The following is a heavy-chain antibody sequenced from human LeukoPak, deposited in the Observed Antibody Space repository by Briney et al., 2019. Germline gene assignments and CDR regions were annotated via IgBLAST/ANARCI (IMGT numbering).Heavy chain of an antibody. CDR2: ISTNKGNT. CDR3: VRDIQWRFDP. D-gene: IGHD2-8*01. Sequence: GASVKVSCKASGYIFTSYGISWVRQAPGQGLEWMGWISTNKGNTNYAQRLQGRVTVTTDTSTSTAYMELRSLRSDDTAIYYCVRDIQWRFDPWGQGTLVTVSS. V-gene: IGHV1-18*01. J-gene: IGHJ5*02. CDR1: GYIFTSYG.